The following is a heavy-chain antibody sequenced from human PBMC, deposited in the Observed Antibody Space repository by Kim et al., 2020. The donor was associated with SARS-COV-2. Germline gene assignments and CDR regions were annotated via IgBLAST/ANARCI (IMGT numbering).Heavy chain of an antibody. CDR3: ARDLQVRVVIFAGGYYYTQGVDV. V-gene: IGHV3-30-3*01. J-gene: IGHJ6*01. Sequence: GGSLRLSCAASGFTFSNYAMHWVRQAPGKGLEWVAVISYDGSKKYYADSVKGRFTISRDNSKNTLYLQMNSLRAEDTAVYYCARDLQVRVVIFAGGYYYTQGVDVWG. CDR1: GFTFSNYA. CDR2: ISYDGSKK. D-gene: IGHD3-22*01.